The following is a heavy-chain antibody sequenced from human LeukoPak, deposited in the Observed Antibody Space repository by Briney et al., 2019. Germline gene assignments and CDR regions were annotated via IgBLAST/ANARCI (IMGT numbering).Heavy chain of an antibody. Sequence: PGGSLRLSCVASGFTFSDFGINWVRQAPGKGLEWVSYISSSSITIYYADFVKGRFTISRDNAKNSLYLQMNSLRAEDTAVYYCARDTLYSSSSYYMDVWGKGTTVTASS. CDR2: ISSSSITI. CDR1: GFTFSDFG. CDR3: ARDTLYSSSSYYMDV. J-gene: IGHJ6*03. D-gene: IGHD6-6*01. V-gene: IGHV3-48*01.